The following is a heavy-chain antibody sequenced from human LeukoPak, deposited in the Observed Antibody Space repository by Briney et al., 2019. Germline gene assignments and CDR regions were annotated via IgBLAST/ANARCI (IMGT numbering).Heavy chain of an antibody. CDR3: ARGPIVGGNDY. CDR2: IDRSGST. Sequence: KPSETLSLTCAVYGGSFSGYYWSWIRQPPGKGLEWIGEIDRSGSTNYNPSLKSRVTISVDTSKNQFSLKLSSVTAADTAVYYCARGPIVGGNDYWGQGTLVTVSS. D-gene: IGHD1-26*01. V-gene: IGHV4-34*01. CDR1: GGSFSGYY. J-gene: IGHJ4*02.